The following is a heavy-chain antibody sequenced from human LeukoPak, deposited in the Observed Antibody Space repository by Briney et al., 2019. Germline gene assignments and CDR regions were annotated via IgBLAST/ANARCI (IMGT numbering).Heavy chain of an antibody. CDR3: ARLAGSGKTND. Sequence: PGGSLRLSCAASGFTFSSYWMSWVRQAPGKGLEWVANIKQDGSEKYYVDSVKGRFTISRDNAKNSLYLQMNSLRAEYTAVYYCARLAGSGKTNDWGQGTLVTVSS. D-gene: IGHD3-10*01. J-gene: IGHJ4*02. V-gene: IGHV3-7*01. CDR1: GFTFSSYW. CDR2: IKQDGSEK.